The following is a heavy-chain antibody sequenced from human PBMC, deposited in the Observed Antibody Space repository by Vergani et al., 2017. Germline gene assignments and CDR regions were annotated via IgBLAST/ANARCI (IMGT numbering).Heavy chain of an antibody. V-gene: IGHV3-33*01. CDR3: ARERGREIAAAGTRGYFDY. D-gene: IGHD6-13*01. CDR1: GFTFSSYG. CDR2: IWYDGSNK. J-gene: IGHJ4*02. Sequence: QVQLVESGGGVVQPGRSLRLSCAASGFTFSSYGMHWVRPAPGKGLEWVAVIWYDGSNKYYADSVKGRFTISRDNSKNTLYLQMNSLRAEDTAVYYCARERGREIAAAGTRGYFDYWGQGTLVTVSS.